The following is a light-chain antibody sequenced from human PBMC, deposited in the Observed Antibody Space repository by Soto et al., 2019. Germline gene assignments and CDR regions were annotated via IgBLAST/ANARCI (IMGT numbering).Light chain of an antibody. V-gene: IGLV2-14*01. CDR1: SSDVGGYNY. Sequence: QSALTQPASVCGSTGQSITLSCTGTSSDVGGYNYVSWYQQHPGKAPKLMIYDVSNRPSGVSNRFSGSKSGNTASLTISGLQAEDEADYYCSSYTSSSTLYVFGTGTKVTV. J-gene: IGLJ1*01. CDR2: DVS. CDR3: SSYTSSSTLYV.